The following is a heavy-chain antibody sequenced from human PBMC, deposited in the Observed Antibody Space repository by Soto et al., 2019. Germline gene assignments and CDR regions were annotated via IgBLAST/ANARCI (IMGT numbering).Heavy chain of an antibody. CDR3: VRGGGGGLFDP. Sequence: GGSLRLSCAGSGFTFGDSYMSLIRHAPGKGLEWLSYISPGSRYPAYADSVKGRFTISRDNAKRSLYLQMMSLTAEDTAIYYCVRGGGGGLFDPWGQGTMVTV. V-gene: IGHV3-11*06. CDR2: ISPGSRYP. D-gene: IGHD2-15*01. CDR1: GFTFGDSY. J-gene: IGHJ5*02.